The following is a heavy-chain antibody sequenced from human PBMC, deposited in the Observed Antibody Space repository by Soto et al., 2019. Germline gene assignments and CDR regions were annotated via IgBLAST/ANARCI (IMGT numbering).Heavy chain of an antibody. CDR1: GGTFSSYT. V-gene: IGHV1-69*02. J-gene: IGHJ3*02. Sequence: SVKVSCKASGGTFSSYTISWVRQAPGQGLEWMGRIIPILGIANYAQKFQGRVTITADKSTSTAYMELSSLRSEDTAVYYCASYGSGSYSAFDIWGQGTMVTVSS. CDR2: IIPILGIA. D-gene: IGHD3-10*01. CDR3: ASYGSGSYSAFDI.